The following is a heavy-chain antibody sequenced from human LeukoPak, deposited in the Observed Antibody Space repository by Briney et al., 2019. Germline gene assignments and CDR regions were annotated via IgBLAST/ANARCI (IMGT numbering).Heavy chain of an antibody. V-gene: IGHV3-43*01. D-gene: IGHD2-21*01. Sequence: GGSLRLSCAASGFTFSSYSMHWVSQAPGRSLEWVSLFSRNGVTTFYADSVRGRFTISRDNSENSVYLQMDSLTTEDTAVYYCAKEKDTIYFDLWGQGTLVTVSA. J-gene: IGHJ3*01. CDR3: AKEKDTIYFDL. CDR2: FSRNGVTT. CDR1: GFTFSSYS.